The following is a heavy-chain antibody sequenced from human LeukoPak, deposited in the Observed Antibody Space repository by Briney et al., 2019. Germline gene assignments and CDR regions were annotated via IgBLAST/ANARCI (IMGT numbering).Heavy chain of an antibody. CDR3: ARAENYDFWSGYYKGGYNWSDP. CDR1: GYTFTSYG. V-gene: IGHV1-18*01. Sequence: ASVKVSCKASGYTFTSYGISWVRQAPGQGLEWMGWISAYNGNTNYAQKLQGRVTMTTDTSTSTAYMELRSLRSDDTAVYYCARAENYDFWSGYYKGGYNWSDPWGQGTLVTVSS. J-gene: IGHJ5*02. CDR2: ISAYNGNT. D-gene: IGHD3-3*01.